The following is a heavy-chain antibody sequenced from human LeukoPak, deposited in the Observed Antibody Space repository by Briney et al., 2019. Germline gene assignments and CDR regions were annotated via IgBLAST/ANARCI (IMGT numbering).Heavy chain of an antibody. D-gene: IGHD1-26*01. J-gene: IGHJ4*02. Sequence: GGSLRLSCAASGFTFSSYAMHWVRQAPGKGLEWVGRIKSKTDGGTTDYAAPVKGRFTISRDDSKNTLYLQMNSLKTEDTAVYYCTTDRVGATTFDYWGQGTLVTVSS. CDR3: TTDRVGATTFDY. CDR2: IKSKTDGGTT. CDR1: GFTFSSYA. V-gene: IGHV3-15*01.